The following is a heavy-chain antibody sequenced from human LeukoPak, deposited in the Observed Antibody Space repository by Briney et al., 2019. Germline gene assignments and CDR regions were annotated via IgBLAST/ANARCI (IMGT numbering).Heavy chain of an antibody. V-gene: IGHV3-33*01. CDR2: IWFDGSNK. D-gene: IGHD4-17*01. J-gene: IGHJ4*02. CDR1: GFTFSSYG. Sequence: PGRSLRLSCAASGFTFSSYGMHWVRQAPGKGLEWVAVIWFDGSNKYYADSVKGRFTISRDNSKNTLYLQMNSLRAEDTAVYYCARDDYGDGNFDYWGQGTLVTVSS. CDR3: ARDDYGDGNFDY.